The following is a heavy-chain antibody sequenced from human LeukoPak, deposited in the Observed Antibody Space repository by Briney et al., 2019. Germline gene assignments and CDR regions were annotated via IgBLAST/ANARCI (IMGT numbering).Heavy chain of an antibody. CDR3: ARTQGVYSYGYSPIDY. D-gene: IGHD5-18*01. V-gene: IGHV3-21*01. J-gene: IGHJ4*02. CDR1: GFIFNSYS. Sequence: PGGSLRLSCAASGFIFNSYSMNWVRQAPGKGLAWVSSISSSSSFIYYADSVKGRFTISRDNAKNSLYVELNSLRAEDTAVYYCARTQGVYSYGYSPIDYWGQGTLVTVSS. CDR2: ISSSSSFI.